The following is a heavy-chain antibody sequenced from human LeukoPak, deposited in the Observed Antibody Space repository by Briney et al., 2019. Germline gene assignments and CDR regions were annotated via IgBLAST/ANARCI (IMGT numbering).Heavy chain of an antibody. J-gene: IGHJ3*02. CDR1: GYSFTSYW. CDR2: IYPGESDT. D-gene: IGHD6-25*01. V-gene: IGHV5-51*01. Sequence: GESLQISCKGSGYSFTSYWISWVRQMPAKGLEWMGIIYPGESDTRYSPSFQGQVTISADKSISTAYLQWSSLKASDTDMYYCARAASEKGAFDIWGQGTMVTVSS. CDR3: ARAASEKGAFDI.